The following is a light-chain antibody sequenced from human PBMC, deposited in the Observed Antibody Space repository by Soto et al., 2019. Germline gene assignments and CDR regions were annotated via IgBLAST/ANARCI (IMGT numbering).Light chain of an antibody. J-gene: IGKJ1*01. CDR2: AAS. V-gene: IGKV1-39*01. Sequence: DIHMTQSPSSLSASVGYIFTITCRASDGISSYFNWYQLKPGTAPKLLIYAASNLQSGVPPRFSGSGSGTDFTLTISSLKPEDFANYYCQESFTTLRGTCGHGTKVDIK. CDR1: DGISSY. CDR3: QESFTTLRGT.